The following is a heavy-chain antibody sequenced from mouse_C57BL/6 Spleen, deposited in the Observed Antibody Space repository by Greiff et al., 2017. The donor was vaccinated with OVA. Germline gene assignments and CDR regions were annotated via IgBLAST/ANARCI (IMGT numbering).Heavy chain of an antibody. V-gene: IGHV1-64*01. CDR1: GYTFTSYW. CDR2: IHPNSGST. Sequence: QVQLQQPGAELVKPGASVKLSCKASGYTFTSYWMHWVKQRPGQGLEWIGMIHPNSGSTNYNEQFKSKATLSVDKSSSPAYMQLSSLTSEDSAVDYCARERFYGNFFAYWGQGTLVTVSA. D-gene: IGHD2-1*01. J-gene: IGHJ3*01. CDR3: ARERFYGNFFAY.